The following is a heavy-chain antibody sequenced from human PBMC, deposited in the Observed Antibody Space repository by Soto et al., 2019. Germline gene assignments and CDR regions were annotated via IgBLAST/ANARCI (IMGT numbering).Heavy chain of an antibody. Sequence: HPGGSLRLSCAASGFTFSSYAMSWFRQAPGKGLEWVSAISGSGGSTYYADSVKGRFTISRDNSKNTLYLQMNSLRAEDTAVYYCANQNWVGYSNAFDYWGQGTLVTVSS. CDR2: ISGSGGST. D-gene: IGHD4-4*01. V-gene: IGHV3-23*01. CDR1: GFTFSSYA. CDR3: ANQNWVGYSNAFDY. J-gene: IGHJ4*02.